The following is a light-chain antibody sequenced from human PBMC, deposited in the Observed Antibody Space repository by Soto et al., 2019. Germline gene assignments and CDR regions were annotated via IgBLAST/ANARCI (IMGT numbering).Light chain of an antibody. CDR3: CSYAGSRHYV. J-gene: IGLJ1*01. CDR2: EGT. Sequence: QSALTQPASVSGSPGQSITISCTGTSSDVGSYNLVSCYQQHPGKAPKFMIYEGTKRPSGVSNRFSGSKSGNTASLTISGLHAEDEADYYCCSYAGSRHYVFGTGTKLTVL. V-gene: IGLV2-23*01. CDR1: SSDVGSYNL.